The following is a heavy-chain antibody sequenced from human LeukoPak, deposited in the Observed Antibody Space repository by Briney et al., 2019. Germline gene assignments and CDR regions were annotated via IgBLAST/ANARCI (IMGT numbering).Heavy chain of an antibody. D-gene: IGHD3-10*01. CDR2: INPNSGGT. V-gene: IGHV1-2*02. J-gene: IGHJ6*03. CDR3: ARDWAAVRGVSYYYYYYMDV. Sequence: ASVKVSCKASGYTFTGYYMHWVRQAPGQGLEWMGWINPNSGGTNYAQKFQGRVTMTRDTSISTAYMELSRLRSDDTAVYYCARDWAAVRGVSYYYYYYMDVWGKGTTVTISS. CDR1: GYTFTGYY.